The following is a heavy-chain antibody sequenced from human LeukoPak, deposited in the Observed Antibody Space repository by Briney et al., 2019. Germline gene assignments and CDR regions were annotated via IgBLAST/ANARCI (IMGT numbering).Heavy chain of an antibody. CDR1: GYTFTGYC. Sequence: ASVKVSCKASGYTFTGYCMHWVRQAPGQGLEWMGWINPNSGGTNYAQKFQGRVTMTRDTSISTAYMELSRLRSDDTAVYYCARDRFPTVEFAGRYNWFDPWGQGTLVTVSS. J-gene: IGHJ5*02. D-gene: IGHD4-17*01. CDR2: INPNSGGT. CDR3: ARDRFPTVEFAGRYNWFDP. V-gene: IGHV1-2*02.